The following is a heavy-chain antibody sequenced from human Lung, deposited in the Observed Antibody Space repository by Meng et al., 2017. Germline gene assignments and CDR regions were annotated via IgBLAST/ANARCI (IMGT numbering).Heavy chain of an antibody. D-gene: IGHD4-11*01. Sequence: QVQLQQSGAGLFKPSVTLSLTCVVSGGSCSDYYWSWIRQPPGKGLEWIGEINHSGSTNYNPSLESRATISVDTSQNNLSLTLSSVTAADSAVYYCARGPTTMAHDFDYWGQGTLVTVSS. CDR2: INHSGST. V-gene: IGHV4-34*01. J-gene: IGHJ4*02. CDR3: ARGPTTMAHDFDY. CDR1: GGSCSDYY.